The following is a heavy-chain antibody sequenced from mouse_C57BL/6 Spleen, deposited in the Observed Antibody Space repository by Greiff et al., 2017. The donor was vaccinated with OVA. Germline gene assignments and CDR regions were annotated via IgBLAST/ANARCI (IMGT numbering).Heavy chain of an antibody. V-gene: IGHV10-1*01. CDR3: VRHELTGYYFDY. CDR1: GFSFNTYA. CDR2: IRSKSNNYAT. J-gene: IGHJ2*01. Sequence: EVKLMESGGGLVQPTGSLKLSCAASGFSFNTYAMNWVRQAPGKGLEWVARIRSKSNNYATYYADSVKDRFTISRDDSESMLYLQMNNLKTEDTAMYYCVRHELTGYYFDYWGQGTTLTVSS. D-gene: IGHD4-1*01.